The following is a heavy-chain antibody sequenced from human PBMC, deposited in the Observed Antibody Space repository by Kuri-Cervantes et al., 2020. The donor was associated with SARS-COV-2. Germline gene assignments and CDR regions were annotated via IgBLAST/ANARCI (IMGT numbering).Heavy chain of an antibody. CDR1: GDSFSDSY. CDR3: AKDRYFDGRGGYYELGY. J-gene: IGHJ4*02. D-gene: IGHD3-22*01. Sequence: SETLSLTCVASGDSFSDSYWSWIRQPAGKGLEWIGRIHPSGSTNYNSSLESRVTMSIDTSKKQFSLNLSAVTAADTAVYYCAKDRYFDGRGGYYELGYWGQGVLFTVSS. V-gene: IGHV4-4*07. CDR2: IHPSGST.